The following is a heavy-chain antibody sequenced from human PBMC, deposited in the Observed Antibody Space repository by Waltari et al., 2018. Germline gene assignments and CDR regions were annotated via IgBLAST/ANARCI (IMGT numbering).Heavy chain of an antibody. D-gene: IGHD3-10*01. Sequence: QVQLVQSGAEVRTPGSSVKVSCKASGGIFNRYGISWVRQAPGQGLEWMGEIIAVFRTAKYAQKFQGRVSITADESMSTVYMELSSLRFEDTAVYYCARSASYYPDYFEFWGRGTLVTVSS. V-gene: IGHV1-69*01. J-gene: IGHJ4*02. CDR1: GGIFNRYG. CDR3: ARSASYYPDYFEF. CDR2: IIAVFRTA.